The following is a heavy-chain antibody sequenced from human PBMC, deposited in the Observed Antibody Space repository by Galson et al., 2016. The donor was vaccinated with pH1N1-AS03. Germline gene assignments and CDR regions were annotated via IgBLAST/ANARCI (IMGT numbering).Heavy chain of an antibody. J-gene: IGHJ5*02. CDR1: GFTFRSYS. CDR2: ISSSSGTI. Sequence: SLRLSCAGSGFTFRSYSMNWVRQAPGKGLEWLSFISSSSGTIHYADSVKGRFITSRDNAKNSVYLQMNSLRVAATAVYYCVRHNSIDYGSGNEGWFDPWGQGTLVTVSS. CDR3: VRHNSIDYGSGNEGWFDP. D-gene: IGHD3-10*01. V-gene: IGHV3-48*04.